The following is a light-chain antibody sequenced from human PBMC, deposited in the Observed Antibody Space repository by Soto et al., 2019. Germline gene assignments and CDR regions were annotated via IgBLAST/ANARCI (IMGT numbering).Light chain of an antibody. J-gene: IGKJ1*01. V-gene: IGKV1-39*01. CDR1: QTITTY. CDR2: GAS. Sequence: DIQMTQSPSSLSASVGDRVTITCRASQTITTYLNWYQQKPGKAPNLLIYGASSLQSGVPSRFSGSGSWTDFTLTISSLQPEDFATYYCQQTYSTPWTFGQGTKVEIK. CDR3: QQTYSTPWT.